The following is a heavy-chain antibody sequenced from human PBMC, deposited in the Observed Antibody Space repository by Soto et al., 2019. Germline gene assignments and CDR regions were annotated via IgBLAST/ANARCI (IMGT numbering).Heavy chain of an antibody. V-gene: IGHV1-3*01. CDR3: ARNLYYDILTGYTIQGAFDI. Sequence: RLEWMGWINAGNGNTKYSQKFQGRVTITRDTSASTAYMELSSLRSEDTAVYYCARNLYYDILTGYTIQGAFDIWGQRTILSVYS. J-gene: IGHJ3*02. CDR2: INAGNGNT. D-gene: IGHD3-9*01.